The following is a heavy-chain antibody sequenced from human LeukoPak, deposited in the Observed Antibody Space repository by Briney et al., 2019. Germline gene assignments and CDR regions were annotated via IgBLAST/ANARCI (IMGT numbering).Heavy chain of an antibody. CDR3: ARGTYYYYYMDV. V-gene: IGHV4-30-4*08. CDR1: GGSISSSSYY. Sequence: PSETLSLTCTVSGGSISSSSYYWGWIRQPPGKGLEWIGYIYYSGSTYYNPSLKSRVTISVDTSKNQFSLKLSSVTAADTAVYYCARGTYYYYYMDVWGKGTTVTVSS. D-gene: IGHD1-1*01. CDR2: IYYSGST. J-gene: IGHJ6*03.